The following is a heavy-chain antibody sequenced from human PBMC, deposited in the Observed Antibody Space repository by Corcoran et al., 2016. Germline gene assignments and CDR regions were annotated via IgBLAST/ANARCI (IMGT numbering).Heavy chain of an antibody. CDR3: ARDRHKIGRVSYYFDD. CDR1: GFTFSSYS. J-gene: IGHJ4*02. CDR2: ISSSSSYI. V-gene: IGHV3-21*01. Sequence: EVQLVESGGGLVKPGGSLRLSCAASGFTFSSYSMNWVRQAPGKGLEWVSSISSSSSYIYYADSVKGRFTISRDNAKNSLYLQMNSLRAEDTAVYYCARDRHKIGRVSYYFDDWGQGTLVTVSS.